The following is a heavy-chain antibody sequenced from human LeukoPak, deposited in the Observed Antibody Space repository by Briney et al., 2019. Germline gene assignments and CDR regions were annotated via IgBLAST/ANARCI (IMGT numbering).Heavy chain of an antibody. D-gene: IGHD6-6*01. CDR3: ASSSYSSSSY. V-gene: IGHV3-7*01. J-gene: IGHJ4*02. CDR2: INEDGSEK. CDR1: GFTVSNNY. Sequence: RGSLRLSCAASGFTVSNNYMSWVRQAPGKGLEWVANINEDGSEKYYAGSVEGRFTISRDNARNSVFLQMNSLRGDDTAMYYCASSSYSSSSYWGQGTLATVSS.